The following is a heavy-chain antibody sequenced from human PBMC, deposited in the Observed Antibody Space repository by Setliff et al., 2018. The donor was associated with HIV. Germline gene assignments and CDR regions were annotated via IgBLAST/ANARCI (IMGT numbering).Heavy chain of an antibody. J-gene: IGHJ4*02. Sequence: PSETLSLTCSVSGGCISSSNWWSWVRQAPGEGLEWIGEIHHSGRTYYNPSLKSRLTISVDTSKNQFSLKLNSVTAADTAVYYCARAVRSEYSYRDYFDPWGQGTLVTVSS. CDR1: GGCISSSNW. V-gene: IGHV4-4*02. CDR2: IHHSGRT. D-gene: IGHD5-18*01. CDR3: ARAVRSEYSYRDYFDP.